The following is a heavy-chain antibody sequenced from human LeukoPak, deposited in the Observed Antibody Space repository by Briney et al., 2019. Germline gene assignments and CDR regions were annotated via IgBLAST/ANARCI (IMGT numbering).Heavy chain of an antibody. CDR2: MNPNSGNT. D-gene: IGHD3-3*01. Sequence: ASVKVSCKASGYTFTSYDINWVRQATGQGLEWMGGMNPNSGNTGYAQKFQGRVTMTRNTSISTAYMELSSLRSEDTAVYYCARGADYDQTNWFDPWGQGTLVTVSS. CDR3: ARGADYDQTNWFDP. J-gene: IGHJ5*02. V-gene: IGHV1-8*01. CDR1: GYTFTSYD.